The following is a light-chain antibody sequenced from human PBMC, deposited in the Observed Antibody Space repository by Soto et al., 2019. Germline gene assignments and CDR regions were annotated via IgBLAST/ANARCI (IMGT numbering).Light chain of an antibody. Sequence: DIQMPQSPSSLSASVGDRVTITCRAIQGMGSDLGWYQHKPGKAPVRLINAASTLQSGVPSRFSGSGSGTEFTLTISSLQPEDFATYDCLQHNSYPRTFGQGTKVEIK. CDR3: LQHNSYPRT. CDR2: AAS. J-gene: IGKJ1*01. V-gene: IGKV1-17*01. CDR1: QGMGSD.